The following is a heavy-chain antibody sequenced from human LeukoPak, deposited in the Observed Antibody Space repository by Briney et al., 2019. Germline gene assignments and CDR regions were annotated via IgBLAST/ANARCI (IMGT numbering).Heavy chain of an antibody. Sequence: SSQTLSPTCTVSGGSVSSGDYYWGWIRHPPGKGLEWIGYVYYSGSTYYNPSLKKRLTISVDPSKNSFSRKVMSVTPAHTAVYYCARDYPGPGFLRYFYLCGRGTLLTVSS. V-gene: IGHV4-30-4*01. CDR3: ARDYPGPGFLRYFYL. D-gene: IGHD3-10*01. CDR2: VYYSGST. CDR1: GGSVSSGDYY. J-gene: IGHJ2*01.